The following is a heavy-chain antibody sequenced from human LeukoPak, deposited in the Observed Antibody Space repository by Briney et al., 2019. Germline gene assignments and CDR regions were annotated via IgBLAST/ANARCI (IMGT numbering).Heavy chain of an antibody. CDR1: GFAFSGYW. Sequence: PGGSLRLSCAASGFAFSGYWMHWVRQAPGKGLVWVSRINHDGSATIYADSVKGRFTFSRDNAKNTLHLQMNSLTVDDTAVYYCVREGAHIAAVGNYFDYWGQGTLVTVSS. CDR3: VREGAHIAAVGNYFDY. V-gene: IGHV3-74*01. J-gene: IGHJ4*02. CDR2: INHDGSAT. D-gene: IGHD6-13*01.